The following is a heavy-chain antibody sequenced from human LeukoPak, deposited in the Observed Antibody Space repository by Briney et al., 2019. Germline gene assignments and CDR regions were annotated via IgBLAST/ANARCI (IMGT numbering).Heavy chain of an antibody. J-gene: IGHJ4*02. Sequence: PGRSLRLSCAASGFTFSSYGMHWVRQAPGKGLEWVSTIGGSGGDTYYADFVKGRFTISRDNSKNTLYLQMNSLRAEDTAVYYCAKRVYDTRGYYGNFDSWGQGTLLTVSS. CDR1: GFTFSSYG. V-gene: IGHV3-23*01. CDR2: IGGSGGDT. CDR3: AKRVYDTRGYYGNFDS. D-gene: IGHD3-22*01.